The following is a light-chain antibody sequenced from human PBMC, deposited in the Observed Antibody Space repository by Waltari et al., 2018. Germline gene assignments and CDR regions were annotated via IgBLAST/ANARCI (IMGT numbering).Light chain of an antibody. CDR1: NSDVGAYNY. V-gene: IGLV2-11*01. J-gene: IGLJ2*01. Sequence: QSALTQPRSVSGSPGQSVTLSCTGTNSDVGAYNYVPWYQQRPGKAPKLVIYDVDKRPSGVPDRFSGSKAGNTASLTISGLQTDDEADYYCCSYAGRYTSVFGGG. CDR3: CSYAGRYTSV. CDR2: DVD.